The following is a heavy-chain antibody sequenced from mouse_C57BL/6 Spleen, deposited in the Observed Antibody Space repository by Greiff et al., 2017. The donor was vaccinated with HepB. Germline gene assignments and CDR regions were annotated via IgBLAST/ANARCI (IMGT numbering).Heavy chain of an antibody. V-gene: IGHV14-2*01. D-gene: IGHD1-1*01. CDR1: GFNIKDYY. J-gene: IGHJ2*01. CDR3: ARNFPITTVVATDY. CDR2: IDPEDGET. Sequence: EVQLQQSGAELVMPGASVMLSCTASGFNIKDYYMHWVKQRTEQGLEWIGRIDPEDGETKYAPKFQDKATITADTSSNTAYLQLSSLTSEATAVYYCARNFPITTVVATDYWGHGTTLTGSS.